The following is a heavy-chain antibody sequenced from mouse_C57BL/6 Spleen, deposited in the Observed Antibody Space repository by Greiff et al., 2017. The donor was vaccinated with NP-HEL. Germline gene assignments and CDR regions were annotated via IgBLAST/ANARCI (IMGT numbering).Heavy chain of an antibody. CDR2: ISYDGSN. D-gene: IGHD2-4*01. CDR3: ARYDYDREYYFDY. V-gene: IGHV3-6*01. CDR1: GYSITSGYY. Sequence: VQLKQSGPGLVKPSQSLSLTCSVTGYSITSGYYWNWIRQSPGNKLEWMGYISYDGSNNYNPSLKNRISITRDTSKNQFFLKLNSVTTEDTATYYCARYDYDREYYFDYWGQGTTLTVSS. J-gene: IGHJ2*01.